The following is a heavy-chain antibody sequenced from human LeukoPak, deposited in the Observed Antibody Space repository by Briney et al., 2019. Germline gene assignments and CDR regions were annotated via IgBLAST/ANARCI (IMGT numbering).Heavy chain of an antibody. D-gene: IGHD6-19*01. CDR1: GFTFSSYA. Sequence: GGSLRLSCAASGFTFSSYAMSWVRQAPGKGLEWVSAISGSGGSTCYADSVKGRFTVSRDNSKNTLYLQLNSLRAEDTAVYYCARGSSSGWFSSFDIWGQGTMVTVSS. J-gene: IGHJ3*02. CDR3: ARGSSSGWFSSFDI. CDR2: ISGSGGST. V-gene: IGHV3-23*01.